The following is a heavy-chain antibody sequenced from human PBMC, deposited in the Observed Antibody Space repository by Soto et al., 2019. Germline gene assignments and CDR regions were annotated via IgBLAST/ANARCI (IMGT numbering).Heavy chain of an antibody. CDR3: ARGGAHTAMANEY. D-gene: IGHD5-18*01. CDR2: ISFDGSTT. J-gene: IGHJ4*02. CDR1: GFTFSSYW. V-gene: IGHV3-74*01. Sequence: GGSLRLSCAASGFTFSSYWMHWVRQASGKGLVWVSRISFDGSTTTYADSVRGRFTISRDNAKNTLYLQMNSLRAEDTAVYYCARGGAHTAMANEYWGQGALVTVSS.